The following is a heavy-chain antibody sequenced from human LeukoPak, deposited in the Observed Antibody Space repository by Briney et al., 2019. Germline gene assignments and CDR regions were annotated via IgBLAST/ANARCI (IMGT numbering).Heavy chain of an antibody. CDR1: GFTFSIYG. CDR2: IRYDGSNK. D-gene: IGHD6-13*01. V-gene: IGHV3-30*02. J-gene: IGHJ4*02. CDR3: ARESGADWAVAGTGYLAY. Sequence: PRRSLRPSCAASGFTFSIYGIHWGRQAPGKRLESGAVIRYDGSNKYYADSVKGRFPISKDSSKTTLHRQIDMWRPEDTAGYDLARESGADWAVAGTGYLAYWGRGTLVTVSS.